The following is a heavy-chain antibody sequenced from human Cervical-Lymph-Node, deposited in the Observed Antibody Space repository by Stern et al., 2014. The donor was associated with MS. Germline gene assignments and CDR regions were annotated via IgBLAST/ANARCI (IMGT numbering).Heavy chain of an antibody. Sequence: VQLEESGPGLVKPSETLSLTCTVSGGSISGYDCSWIRQPPGKGLEWIGHIDYSGSTNYMPSLKSRVSISIDTPKNQFSLKLSSVTAADTAVYYCARSRDAYSPLAYWGQGALVTVSS. CDR1: GGSISGYD. CDR3: ARSRDAYSPLAY. J-gene: IGHJ4*02. D-gene: IGHD5-24*01. V-gene: IGHV4-59*01. CDR2: IDYSGST.